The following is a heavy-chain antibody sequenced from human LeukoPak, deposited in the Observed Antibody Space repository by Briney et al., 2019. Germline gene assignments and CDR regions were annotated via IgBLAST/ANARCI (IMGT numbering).Heavy chain of an antibody. V-gene: IGHV1-18*01. CDR1: GYIFTSYG. CDR3: ARDSTGWSCLDY. CDR2: ISAHNGNK. D-gene: IGHD6-19*01. J-gene: IGHJ4*02. Sequence: ASVKVSCKASGYIFTSYGISWVRQAPGPRLECVGWISAHNGNKRHAQNLPRRATMTTNTSTSTAYMELRSLRSDDTAVYYCARDSTGWSCLDYWGQGTLVTVSS.